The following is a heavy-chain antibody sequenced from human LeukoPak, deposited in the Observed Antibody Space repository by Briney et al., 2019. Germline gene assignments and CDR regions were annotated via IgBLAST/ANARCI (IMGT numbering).Heavy chain of an antibody. CDR1: GFTFSSYG. D-gene: IGHD5-24*01. CDR2: IWYDGSNK. CDR3: ARGGDGYNSVDY. J-gene: IGHJ4*02. V-gene: IGHV3-33*01. Sequence: PGGSLRLSCAASGFTFSSYGMHWVRQAPGKGLEWVAVIWYDGSNKYYADSVKGRFTISRDNSKNTLYLQMNSLRAEDTAVYYCARGGDGYNSVDYWGQGTLVTVSS.